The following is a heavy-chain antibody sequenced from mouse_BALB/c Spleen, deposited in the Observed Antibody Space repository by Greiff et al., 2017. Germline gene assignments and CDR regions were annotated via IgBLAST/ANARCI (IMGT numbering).Heavy chain of an antibody. J-gene: IGHJ3*01. CDR3: ARDGGNPFAY. D-gene: IGHD1-1*02. V-gene: IGHV1-80*01. CDR1: GYAFSSYW. CDR2: IYPGDGDT. Sequence: VQLQESGAELVRPGSSVKISCKASGYAFSSYWMNWVKQRPGQGLEWIGQIYPGDGDTNYNGKFKGKATLTADKSSSTAYMQLSSLTSEDSAVYFCARDGGNPFAYWGQGTLVTVSA.